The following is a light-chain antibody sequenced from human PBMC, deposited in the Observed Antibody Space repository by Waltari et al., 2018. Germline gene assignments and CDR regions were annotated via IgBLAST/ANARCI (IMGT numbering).Light chain of an antibody. CDR2: GSN. CDR3: QQYHYWPPYT. J-gene: IGKJ2*01. CDR1: QAIDRR. V-gene: IGKV3-15*01. Sequence: EIVMTQSPATLSVSPGDRATLACRASQAIDRRIAGDQQRPGQAPGRLIVGSNIRASGVPARFSGSGSGTEFTLTISSLQSEDFALYYCQQYHYWPPYTFGQGTRLQI.